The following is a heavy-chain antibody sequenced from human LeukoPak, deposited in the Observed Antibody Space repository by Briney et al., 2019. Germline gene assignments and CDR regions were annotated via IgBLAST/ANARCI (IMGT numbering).Heavy chain of an antibody. CDR2: IIPIFGTA. D-gene: IGHD2-2*01. J-gene: IGHJ2*01. V-gene: IGHV1-69*05. Sequence: SVKVSCEASGGTFSSYAISWVRQAPGQGLEWMGGIIPIFGTANYAQKFQGRVTITTDESTSTAYMELSSLRPEDTAVYYCASRIVVVPAAKSYFDLWGRGTLVTVSS. CDR1: GGTFSSYA. CDR3: ASRIVVVPAAKSYFDL.